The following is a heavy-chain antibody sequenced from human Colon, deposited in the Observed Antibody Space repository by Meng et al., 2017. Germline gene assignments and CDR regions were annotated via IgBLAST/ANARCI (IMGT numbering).Heavy chain of an antibody. D-gene: IGHD4-17*01. CDR3: ATGLRHGDWFDP. J-gene: IGHJ5*02. Sequence: QVQIQQGGAGLLKPSETRSLTCAGSGGSFSGFYWSWIRQPPGKGLEWIGEIDHFGISNYNSSLKGRLTMSVDTSKKQISLTLTSVTAADTAVYYCATGLRHGDWFDPWGPGTLVTVSS. CDR2: IDHFGIS. V-gene: IGHV4-34*02. CDR1: GGSFSGFY.